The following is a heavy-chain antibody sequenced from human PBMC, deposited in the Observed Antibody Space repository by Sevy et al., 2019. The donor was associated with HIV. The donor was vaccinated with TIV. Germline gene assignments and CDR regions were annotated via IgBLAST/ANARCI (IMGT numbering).Heavy chain of an antibody. Sequence: ASVKVSCKASGYTFTGYYMHWVRQAPGQGLEWMGRINPNSGGTNYAQMFQGRVTMTRDTSISTAYMELSRLRSDDTAVYYCARAESIGYCSSTSCYRGGWFDPWGQGTLVTVSS. D-gene: IGHD2-2*01. CDR2: INPNSGGT. CDR1: GYTFTGYY. V-gene: IGHV1-2*06. CDR3: ARAESIGYCSSTSCYRGGWFDP. J-gene: IGHJ5*02.